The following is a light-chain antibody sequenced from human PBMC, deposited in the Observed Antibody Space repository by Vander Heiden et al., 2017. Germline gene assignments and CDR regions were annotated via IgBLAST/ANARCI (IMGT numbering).Light chain of an antibody. V-gene: IGLV1-40*01. CDR1: SSNLGAGYA. J-gene: IGLJ2*01. CDR3: QSYDSSLSGSKV. Sequence: SVLTQPPSVSGAPGHRVTISCTGGSSNLGAGYAVHWYQQLPGTAPNLLIYGNSNRPSGAPDRFSGSKSGTAASLAITGLQAEDEAEYYCQSYDSSLSGSKVFGGGTKLTVL. CDR2: GNS.